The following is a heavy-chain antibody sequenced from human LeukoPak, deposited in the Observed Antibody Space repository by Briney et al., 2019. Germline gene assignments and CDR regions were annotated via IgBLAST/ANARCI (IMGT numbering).Heavy chain of an antibody. CDR2: IYTNGNT. Sequence: KTSETLSLTCTVSGGSISSTGYCWSWIRQPAGKGLEWIGHIYTNGNTNYNPSLKSRVTISVDTSKNQFSLKLSSVTAADTAVYYCARDPGTMARGSRRGYDDYYYYMDVWGKGTTVTISS. J-gene: IGHJ6*03. CDR1: GGSISSTGYC. V-gene: IGHV4-61*09. D-gene: IGHD3-10*01. CDR3: ARDPGTMARGSRRGYDDYYYYMDV.